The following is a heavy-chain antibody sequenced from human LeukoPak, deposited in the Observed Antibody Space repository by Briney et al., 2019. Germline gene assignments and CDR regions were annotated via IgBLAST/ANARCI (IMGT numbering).Heavy chain of an antibody. Sequence: PSETLSLTCTVSGGSFISSTYYWGWIRQTPGKGLEWIGSIYYSGSTYYNPSLKSRVTMSVDTSKNQFSLKLNSVTAADTAVYYCARGQYDVLTRSYHFNYWGQGILVTVSS. CDR2: IYYSGST. J-gene: IGHJ4*02. D-gene: IGHD3-9*01. CDR1: GGSFISSTYY. CDR3: ARGQYDVLTRSYHFNY. V-gene: IGHV4-39*01.